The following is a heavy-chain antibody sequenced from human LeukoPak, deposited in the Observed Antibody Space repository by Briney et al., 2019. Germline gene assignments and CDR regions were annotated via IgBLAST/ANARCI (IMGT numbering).Heavy chain of an antibody. CDR3: ARQVPYGAFDI. Sequence: PGGSLRLSCAASGFTFSSYAMHWVRQAPGKGLEWVAVISYDGSNKYYADSVKGRFTISRDNSKNTLYLQMNSLRAEDTAVYYCARQVPYGAFDIWGQGTMVTVSS. J-gene: IGHJ3*02. V-gene: IGHV3-30-3*01. CDR2: ISYDGSNK. CDR1: GFTFSSYA. D-gene: IGHD3-10*01.